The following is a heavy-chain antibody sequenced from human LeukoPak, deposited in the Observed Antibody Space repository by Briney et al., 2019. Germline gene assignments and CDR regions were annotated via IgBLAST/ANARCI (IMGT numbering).Heavy chain of an antibody. D-gene: IGHD1-26*01. V-gene: IGHV1-69*05. Sequence: GASVKVSCKASGGTFSSYAISWVRQAPGQGLEWMGGIIPIFGTANYAQKFQGRVTITTDESTSTAYMELSSLRSEDTAVYYCARAAHSGSYFVAFDIWGQGTMVTVSS. CDR1: GGTFSSYA. CDR3: ARAAHSGSYFVAFDI. CDR2: IIPIFGTA. J-gene: IGHJ3*02.